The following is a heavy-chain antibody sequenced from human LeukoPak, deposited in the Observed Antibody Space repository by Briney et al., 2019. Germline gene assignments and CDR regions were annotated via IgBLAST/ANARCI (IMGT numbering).Heavy chain of an antibody. CDR1: GYTFTGYY. V-gene: IGHV1-69*13. CDR2: IIPIFGTA. Sequence: GASVKVSCTASGYTFTGYYMHWVRQAPGQGLEWMGGIIPIFGTANYAQKFQGRVTITADESTSTAYMELSSLRSEDTAVYYCASDWTCYFDYWGQGTLVTVSS. D-gene: IGHD3/OR15-3a*01. J-gene: IGHJ4*02. CDR3: ASDWTCYFDY.